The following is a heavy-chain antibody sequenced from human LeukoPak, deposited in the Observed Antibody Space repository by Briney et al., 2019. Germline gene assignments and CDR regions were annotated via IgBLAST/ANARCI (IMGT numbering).Heavy chain of an antibody. CDR1: GGSISSSSYY. Sequence: SETLSLTCTVSGGSISSSSYYWGWIRQPPGKGLEWIGNIYHSGSTYYNPSLKSRVTISVDTSKNQFSLKLTSVTAADTAVFYCARLYARFAYYYMDVWGKGTTVTISS. V-gene: IGHV4-39*07. D-gene: IGHD2-8*01. CDR3: ARLYARFAYYYMDV. CDR2: IYHSGST. J-gene: IGHJ6*03.